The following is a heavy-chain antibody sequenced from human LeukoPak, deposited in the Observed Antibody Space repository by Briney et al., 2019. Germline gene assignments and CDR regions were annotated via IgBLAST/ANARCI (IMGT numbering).Heavy chain of an antibody. Sequence: GESLKIPCKGSGYSFTSYWIGWVRQMPGKGLEWMGIIYPGDSDTRYSPSFQGQVTISADKSISTAYLQWSSLKASDTAMYYCARGTHGSGPRAYFDYWGQGTLVTVSS. V-gene: IGHV5-51*01. CDR2: IYPGDSDT. CDR3: ARGTHGSGPRAYFDY. CDR1: GYSFTSYW. J-gene: IGHJ4*02. D-gene: IGHD3-10*01.